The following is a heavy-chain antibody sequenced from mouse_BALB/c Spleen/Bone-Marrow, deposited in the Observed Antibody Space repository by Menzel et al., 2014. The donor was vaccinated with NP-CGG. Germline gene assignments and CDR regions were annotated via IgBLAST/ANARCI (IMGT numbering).Heavy chain of an antibody. V-gene: IGHV1-37*01. D-gene: IGHD2-10*02. CDR1: GYSFTGYF. CDR2: INPYNGDT. J-gene: IGHJ4*01. CDR3: RKGYGNYDYAMDY. Sequence: EVKLMESGPELVKPGASVKISCKASGYSFTGYFMNWVKQSHGKSLEWIGRINPYNGDTFYNQKFKGKATLTVDKSSSTAHMELLSLTSEDSAVYYCRKGYGNYDYAMDYWGQGTSVTVSS.